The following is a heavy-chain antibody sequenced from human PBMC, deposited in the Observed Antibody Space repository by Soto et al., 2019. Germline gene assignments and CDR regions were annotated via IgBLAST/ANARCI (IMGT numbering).Heavy chain of an antibody. CDR1: GDSISNLDYF. J-gene: IGHJ5*01. CDR3: ARGRYCLTGRCFPNWFDS. D-gene: IGHD7-27*01. V-gene: IGHV4-30-4*01. CDR2: IYKSATT. Sequence: SETLSLTCSVSGDSISNLDYFWAWVRQPPGQALEYIGYIYKSATTYYNPSFESRVAISVYTSKSQFSLNVTSVTAADTAVYFCARGRYCLTGRCFPNWFDSWGQGALVTVSS.